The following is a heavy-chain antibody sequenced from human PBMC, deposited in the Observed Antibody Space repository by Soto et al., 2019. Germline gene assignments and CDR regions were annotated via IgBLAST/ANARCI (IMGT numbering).Heavy chain of an antibody. D-gene: IGHD3-10*01. CDR1: GFTFSSYA. Sequence: PGGSLRLSCAASGFTFSSYAMSWVRQAPGKGLEWVSAISGSGGSTYYADSVKGRFTISRDNSKNTLYLQMNSLRAEDTAVYYCAKDLRKLAPKKLEDAFDIWGQGTMVTVSS. CDR3: AKDLRKLAPKKLEDAFDI. V-gene: IGHV3-23*01. J-gene: IGHJ3*02. CDR2: ISGSGGST.